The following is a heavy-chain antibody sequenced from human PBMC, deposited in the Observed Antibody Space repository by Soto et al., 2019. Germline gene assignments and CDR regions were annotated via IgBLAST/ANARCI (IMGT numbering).Heavy chain of an antibody. CDR1: GFTFTSSA. J-gene: IGHJ6*02. V-gene: IGHV1-58*02. CDR2: IVVGSGNT. CDR3: AADYYGSFSYYGPIVFYGMDV. Sequence: SVKVSCKASGFTFTSSAMQWGRQARGQRLEWIGWIVVGSGNTNYAQKFQERVTITRDMSTSTAYMELSSLRSEDTAVYYCAADYYGSFSYYGPIVFYGMDVWGQATTVTVS. D-gene: IGHD3-10*01.